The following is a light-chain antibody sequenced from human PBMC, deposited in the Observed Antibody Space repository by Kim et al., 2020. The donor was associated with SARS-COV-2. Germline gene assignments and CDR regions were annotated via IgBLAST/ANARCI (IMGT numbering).Light chain of an antibody. CDR1: SSDVGGYNY. CDR3: SSYTSSSTWG. Sequence: QSVLTQPASVSGSPGQSITISCTGTSSDVGGYNYVSWYQQHPGKAPKLMIYEVRERPSGVSNRFSGSKSGNTASLTISGLQAEDEADFYCSSYTSSSTWGFGTGTKVTVL. V-gene: IGLV2-14*01. CDR2: EVR. J-gene: IGLJ1*01.